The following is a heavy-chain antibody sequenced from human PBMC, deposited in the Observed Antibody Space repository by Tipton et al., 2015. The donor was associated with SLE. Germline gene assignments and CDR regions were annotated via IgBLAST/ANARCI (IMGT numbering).Heavy chain of an antibody. V-gene: IGHV4-34*01. J-gene: IGHJ4*02. D-gene: IGHD1-7*01. CDR3: ARLWTGTTGIDD. Sequence: LRLSCTVSGGSIRSHYWSWLRQPPGKGLEWIGEINHSGRTNYNPSLKSRVNISVDTSKNQFSLKLSSVTAADTAVYYCARLWTGTTGIDDWGQGTLVTVSS. CDR1: GGSIRSHY. CDR2: INHSGRT.